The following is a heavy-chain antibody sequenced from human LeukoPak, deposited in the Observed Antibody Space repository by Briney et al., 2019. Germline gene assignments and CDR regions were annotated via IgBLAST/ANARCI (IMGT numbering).Heavy chain of an antibody. CDR2: INPNSGGT. J-gene: IGHJ4*02. D-gene: IGHD6-13*01. CDR3: TRAMYSSSWYN. Sequence: GESLKISCKASGYTFTGYYMHWVRQAPGQGLEWMGWINPNSGGTNYAQKFQGRVTMTRDTSISTAYMELSRLRSDDTAVYYCTRAMYSSSWYNWGQGTLVTVSS. V-gene: IGHV1-2*02. CDR1: GYTFTGYY.